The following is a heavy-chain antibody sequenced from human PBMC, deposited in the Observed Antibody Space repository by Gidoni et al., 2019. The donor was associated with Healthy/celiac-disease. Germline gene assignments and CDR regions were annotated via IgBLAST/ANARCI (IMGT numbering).Heavy chain of an antibody. D-gene: IGHD6-19*01. J-gene: IGHJ4*02. CDR2: IVHDGTTK. CDR1: GFHVNNYV. Sequence: QMHLVESGGGVVQPGTSLRRSGAASGFHVNNYVMYWVRQAPGQGLEWVAVIVHDGTTKDYADSVKCRFTISRDNSKNTLYLQMNSLRPEDTAIYYCAKGDSSGRYGGGFFDYWGQGTLVTVSS. CDR3: AKGDSSGRYGGGFFDY. V-gene: IGHV3-30*18.